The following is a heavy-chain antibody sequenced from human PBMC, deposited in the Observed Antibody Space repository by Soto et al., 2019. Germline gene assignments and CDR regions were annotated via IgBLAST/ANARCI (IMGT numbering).Heavy chain of an antibody. Sequence: LRLSCGVSGFTFSSDARHWVRQAPGKGLEWVAVISYDGSNKYYADSVKGRFTISRDNSKNTLYLQMDSLKSEDTALYYCVRARYGSYPDFDFWGQGTLVTVSS. CDR3: VRARYGSYPDFDF. CDR2: ISYDGSNK. V-gene: IGHV3-30-3*01. CDR1: GFTFSSDA. J-gene: IGHJ4*02. D-gene: IGHD1-26*01.